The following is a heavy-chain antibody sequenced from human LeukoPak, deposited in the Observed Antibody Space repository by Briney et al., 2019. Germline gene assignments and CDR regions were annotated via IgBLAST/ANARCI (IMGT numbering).Heavy chain of an antibody. CDR2: ISGTNSVI. J-gene: IGHJ6*03. CDR1: GFTFSSHT. V-gene: IGHV3-48*01. CDR3: ARGLYYLDV. Sequence: GGSLRLSCAASGFTFSSHTMAWVRQAPGKGLEWLSYISGTNSVIYYADSVKGRFITSRDNADNSLYLQMNSLKAEDTAVYYCARGLYYLDVWGKGTTVTVSS.